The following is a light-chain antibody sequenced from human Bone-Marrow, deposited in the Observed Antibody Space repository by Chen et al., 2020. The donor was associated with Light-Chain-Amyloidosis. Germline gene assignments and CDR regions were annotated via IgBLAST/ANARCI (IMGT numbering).Light chain of an antibody. CDR1: SSDVGGDNH. V-gene: IGLV2-14*01. Sequence: QSALTQPVSVSGSPGQSITLPCTGTSSDVGGDNHVSWYQQHPDKAPKLMIYEVTNRPSWVPDRFSGSKSDNTASLTISGLQTEDEADYFCSSYTITNTLVFGSGTRVTV. J-gene: IGLJ1*01. CDR3: SSYTITNTLV. CDR2: EVT.